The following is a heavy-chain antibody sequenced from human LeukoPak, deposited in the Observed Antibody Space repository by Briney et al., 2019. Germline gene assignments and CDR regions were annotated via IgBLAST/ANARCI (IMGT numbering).Heavy chain of an antibody. Sequence: GGSLRLSCAASGFTFSSYGMHWVRQAPGKGLEWVAVIWYDGSNKYYEDSVKGRFTISRDNSKNTLYLQMNSLRAEDTAVYYCARNAYYDFWSGYYGTKSGDYYYYMDVWGKGTTVTVSS. CDR2: IWYDGSNK. J-gene: IGHJ6*03. V-gene: IGHV3-33*01. D-gene: IGHD3-3*01. CDR3: ARNAYYDFWSGYYGTKSGDYYYYMDV. CDR1: GFTFSSYG.